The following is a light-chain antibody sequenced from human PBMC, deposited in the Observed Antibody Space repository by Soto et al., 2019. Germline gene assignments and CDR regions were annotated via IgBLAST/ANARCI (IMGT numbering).Light chain of an antibody. J-gene: IGKJ3*01. CDR2: AAS. CDR3: QQSYKTPRT. CDR1: QSISIY. V-gene: IGKV1-39*01. Sequence: DIQMTQSPSSLSASVGDRVTITCRASQSISIYLNWYQHTPGKAPKLLIYAASNLQSGVPSRFSGSGSGTDFTLTISSLQPEDFATYYCQQSYKTPRTFGPGTKVDI.